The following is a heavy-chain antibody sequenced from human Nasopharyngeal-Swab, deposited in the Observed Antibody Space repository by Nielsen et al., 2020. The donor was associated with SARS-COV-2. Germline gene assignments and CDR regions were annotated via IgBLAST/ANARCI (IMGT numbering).Heavy chain of an antibody. V-gene: IGHV4-59*01. CDR2: IYYTGDT. D-gene: IGHD1-26*01. CDR1: GGSTSRYY. J-gene: IGHJ6*02. CDR3: ARDSTFSEGGGMDV. Sequence: SETLSLTCTVAGGSTSRYYWTWIRQPPGMGLEYIGYIYYTGDTSYNPSLKSRVTISLDTSKNEFSLNLRSVTTADTAVYYCARDSTFSEGGGMDVWGQGTTVTVSS.